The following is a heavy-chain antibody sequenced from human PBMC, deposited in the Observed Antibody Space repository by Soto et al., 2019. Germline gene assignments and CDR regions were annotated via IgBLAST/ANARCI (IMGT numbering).Heavy chain of an antibody. CDR1: GFTFTDFY. Sequence: EVQLVQSGGGLVQPGGSLRLSCVGSGFTFTDFYMNWVRQAPGKGLEWVANIRPDGTETNYVESVRGRFTTSRDNAKNSLFLQMNSLRADDTASHYCSGWVGHDYNYRGQGILVTVSS. CDR3: SGWVGHDYNY. J-gene: IGHJ4*02. CDR2: IRPDGTET. V-gene: IGHV3-7*03. D-gene: IGHD4-4*01.